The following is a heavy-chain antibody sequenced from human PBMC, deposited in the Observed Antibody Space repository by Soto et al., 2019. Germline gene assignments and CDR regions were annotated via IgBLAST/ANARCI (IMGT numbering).Heavy chain of an antibody. Sequence: GGSLRLSCATSGFIFNNAWMTWVRQAPGKGLEWVGRIKKESDGGTRDYAAPVKGRFTISRDDSRNTLYLQMNSPRTEDTGVYYWTTVCLWSDYFDKWGQGTLVTVSS. D-gene: IGHD2-2*01. CDR3: TTVCLWSDYFDK. CDR2: IKKESDGGTR. V-gene: IGHV3-15*05. J-gene: IGHJ4*02. CDR1: GFIFNNAW.